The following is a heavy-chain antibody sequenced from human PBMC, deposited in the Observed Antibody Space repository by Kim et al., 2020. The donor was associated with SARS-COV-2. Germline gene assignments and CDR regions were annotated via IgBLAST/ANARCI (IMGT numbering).Heavy chain of an antibody. V-gene: IGHV4-59*01. J-gene: IGHJ5*02. CDR1: GGSISSYY. Sequence: SETLSLTCTVSGGSISSYYWSWIRQPPGKGLEWIGYIYYSGSTNYNPSLKSRVTISVDTSKNQFSLKLSSVTAADTAVYYCAMTPSTTLLFDYNWFDPWGQGTLVTVSS. CDR2: IYYSGST. D-gene: IGHD2-2*01. CDR3: AMTPSTTLLFDYNWFDP.